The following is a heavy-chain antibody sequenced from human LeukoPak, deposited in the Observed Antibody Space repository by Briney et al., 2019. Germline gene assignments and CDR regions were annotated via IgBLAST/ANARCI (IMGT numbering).Heavy chain of an antibody. CDR1: GFTFSSYA. CDR3: AADSSGANWFDP. D-gene: IGHD3-22*01. CDR2: ISVRGGST. V-gene: IGHV3-23*01. Sequence: GGSLRLSCSASGFTFSSYAMSWVRQAPGRGREWVSAISVRGGSTYYADSVKGRFTISSDNSKNTLYLQLNSLRAEDTAVYYCAADSSGANWFDPWGEGTLVTVPS. J-gene: IGHJ5*02.